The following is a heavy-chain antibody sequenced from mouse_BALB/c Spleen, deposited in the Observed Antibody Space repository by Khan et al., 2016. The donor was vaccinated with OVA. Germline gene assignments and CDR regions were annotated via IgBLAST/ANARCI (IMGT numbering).Heavy chain of an antibody. CDR2: INPSTGYT. CDR3: VNHGSSSAWFTY. CDR1: GYTFTKYW. V-gene: IGHV1-7*01. D-gene: IGHD1-1*01. J-gene: IGHJ3*01. Sequence: QVQLKESGAELAKPGASVKMSCKASGYTFTKYWMHWVKQRPGQGLDWIGYINPSTGYTEYNQKFKDKATLTADKSSSTAYMQLSSLTSEDSAVYYCVNHGSSSAWFTYWGQGTLVTVSA.